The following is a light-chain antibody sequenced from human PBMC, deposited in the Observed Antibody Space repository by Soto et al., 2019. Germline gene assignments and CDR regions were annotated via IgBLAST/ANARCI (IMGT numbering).Light chain of an antibody. CDR2: KGT. CDR3: CSSAAGSTYV. CDR1: SDDVGAYNS. V-gene: IGLV2-23*01. J-gene: IGLJ1*01. Sequence: ALAQPASVSGSPGQSITISCTGTSDDVGAYNSVSWYQQLPHKAPQVILYKGTQRPSGVSSRFSRSTSGNAASLTISGLQADDEADYFCCSSAAGSTYVFGTGTKGTVL.